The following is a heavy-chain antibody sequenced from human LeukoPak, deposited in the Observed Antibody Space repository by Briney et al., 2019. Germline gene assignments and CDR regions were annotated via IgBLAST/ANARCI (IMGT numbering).Heavy chain of an antibody. V-gene: IGHV3-7*01. D-gene: IGHD6-13*01. Sequence: GGSLRLPCAVSGFTFSNYWMSWVRQAPGKGLEWVANIKQDGSEKYYVDSVKGRFTISRDNAKKSVYLQMNSLRAEDTAVYYCARTGSSIAAPVDYWGQGTLVTVSS. CDR3: ARTGSSIAAPVDY. CDR1: GFTFSNYW. CDR2: IKQDGSEK. J-gene: IGHJ4*02.